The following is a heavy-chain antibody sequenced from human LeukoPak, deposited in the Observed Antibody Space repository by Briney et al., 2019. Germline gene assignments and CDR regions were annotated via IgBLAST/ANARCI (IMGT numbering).Heavy chain of an antibody. CDR2: INIDGGGT. Sequence: PGGSLRLSCAASGFTLSSYWMHWVRQDPGKGVVWVSRINIDGGGTSYADSVKGRFTISRDNAKNTLYLQMNSLRAEDTAVYYCAKVRPGYYYMDVWGKGTTVTVSS. CDR1: GFTLSSYW. D-gene: IGHD7-27*01. J-gene: IGHJ6*03. CDR3: AKVRPGYYYMDV. V-gene: IGHV3-74*01.